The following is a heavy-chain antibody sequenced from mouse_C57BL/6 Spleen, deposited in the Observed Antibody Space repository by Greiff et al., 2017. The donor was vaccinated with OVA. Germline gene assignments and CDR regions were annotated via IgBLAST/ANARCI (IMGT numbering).Heavy chain of an antibody. CDR1: GYSFTDYN. V-gene: IGHV1-39*01. J-gene: IGHJ1*03. CDR2: INPNYGTT. D-gene: IGHD2-2*01. Sequence: EVKLVESGPELVKPGASVKISCKASGYSFTDYNMNWVKQSNGKSLEWIGVINPNYGTTSYNQKFKGKATLTVDQSSSTAYMQLNSLTSEDSAVYYCARFSTMVTTRYFDDWGTGTTVTVSS. CDR3: ARFSTMVTTRYFDD.